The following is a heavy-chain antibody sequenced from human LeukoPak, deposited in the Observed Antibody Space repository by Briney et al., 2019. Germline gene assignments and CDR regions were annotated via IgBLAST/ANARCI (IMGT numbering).Heavy chain of an antibody. CDR3: AKGGEYSSGWYDY. J-gene: IGHJ4*02. CDR2: ISGSGGGT. D-gene: IGHD6-19*01. CDR1: GFTFSSYA. Sequence: GSLRLSCAASGFTFSSYAMSWVRQAPGKGLEWVSAISGSGGGTYYADSVKGRFTISRDNSKNTLYLQMNSLRAEDTAVYYCAKGGEYSSGWYDYWGQGTLVTVSS. V-gene: IGHV3-23*01.